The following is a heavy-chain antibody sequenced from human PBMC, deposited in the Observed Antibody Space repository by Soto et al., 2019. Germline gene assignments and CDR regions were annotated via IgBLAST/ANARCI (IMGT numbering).Heavy chain of an antibody. CDR1: GGTFSSYA. CDR2: IIPIFGTA. Sequence: QVQLVQYGAEVKKPGSSVKVSCKSSGGTFSSYAISWVRQAPGQGLEWMGGIIPIFGTANYAQKFQGRVTSTANKSTSTAYMELSSLRSEDTSVDYCAKNDSSNHEGYYYYGIDVWGQGTPVTVSS. J-gene: IGHJ6*02. CDR3: AKNDSSNHEGYYYYGIDV. D-gene: IGHD4-4*01. V-gene: IGHV1-69*06.